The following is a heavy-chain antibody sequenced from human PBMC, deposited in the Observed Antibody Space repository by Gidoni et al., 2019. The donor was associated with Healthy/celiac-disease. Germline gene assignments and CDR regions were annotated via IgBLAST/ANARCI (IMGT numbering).Heavy chain of an antibody. V-gene: IGHV3-66*02. CDR3: ASAYCGGDCYYSYYYYMDV. CDR1: GFTVSSNY. J-gene: IGHJ6*03. D-gene: IGHD2-21*02. Sequence: EVQLVESGGGLVQPGGSLRLSCAASGFTVSSNYMSWVRQAPGKGLEWVSVIYSGGSTYYADSVKGRFTISRDNSKNTLYLQMNSLRAEDTAVYYCASAYCGGDCYYSYYYYMDVWGKGTTVTVSS. CDR2: IYSGGST.